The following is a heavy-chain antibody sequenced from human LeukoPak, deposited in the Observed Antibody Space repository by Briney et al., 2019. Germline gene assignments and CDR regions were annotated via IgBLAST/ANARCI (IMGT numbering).Heavy chain of an antibody. D-gene: IGHD1-26*01. CDR3: ARAVGATEYFDY. V-gene: IGHV4-59*01. CDR1: GGSISSYY. J-gene: IGHJ4*02. Sequence: SETLSLTCTVSGGSISSYYWSWIRQPPGKGLEWIGYIYYSGSTNYNPSLKSRVTISVDTSKNQFSLKLSSVTATDTAVYYCARAVGATEYFDYWGQGTLVTVSS. CDR2: IYYSGST.